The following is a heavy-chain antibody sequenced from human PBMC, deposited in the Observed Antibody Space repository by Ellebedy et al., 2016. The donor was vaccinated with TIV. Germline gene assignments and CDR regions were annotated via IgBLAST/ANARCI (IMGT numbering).Heavy chain of an antibody. V-gene: IGHV3-30*18. CDR1: GFTFSIYG. D-gene: IGHD5-18*01. J-gene: IGHJ4*02. Sequence: GESLKISCAASGFTFSIYGMHWVRQAPGKSLEWVAVISDDGTNKNYADSVKGRFTISRDNSKRTVDLQMNSLRAEDTAVYFCAKDRTPGYGYWVFDNWGQGTLVSVSS. CDR3: AKDRTPGYGYWVFDN. CDR2: ISDDGTNK.